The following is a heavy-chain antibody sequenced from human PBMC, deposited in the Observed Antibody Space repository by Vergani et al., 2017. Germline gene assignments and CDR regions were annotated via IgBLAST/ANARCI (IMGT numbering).Heavy chain of an antibody. J-gene: IGHJ4*02. CDR2: IDWDDDK. D-gene: IGHD7-27*01. V-gene: IGHV2-70*04. Sequence: QVTLKESGPALVKPTQTLTLTCTFSGFSLSTSGMRVSWIRQPPGKALEWLARIDWDDDKFYSTSLKTRLTFSKDTSKNQVVLTMTNMDPVDTDTYYCARSSNWGSTGFDWGGQRTLVTVSS. CDR3: ARSSNWGSTGFDW. CDR1: GFSLSTSGMR.